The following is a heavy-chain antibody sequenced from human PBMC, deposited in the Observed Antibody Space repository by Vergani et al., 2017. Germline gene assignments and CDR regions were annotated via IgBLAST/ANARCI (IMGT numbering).Heavy chain of an antibody. CDR3: ARHSTVTGYGYYYMDV. V-gene: IGHV5-51*01. Sequence: EVQLVQSGAEVKKPGESLKISCKGSGYSFTSYWIGWVRQMPGKGLEWMGIIYPVDSDTRYNPSFQGQVTISADKSIRTAYLQWSSLKASDTAMYYGARHSTVTGYGYYYMDVWGKGTTVTVSS. CDR2: IYPVDSDT. CDR1: GYSFTSYW. D-gene: IGHD5-18*01. J-gene: IGHJ6*03.